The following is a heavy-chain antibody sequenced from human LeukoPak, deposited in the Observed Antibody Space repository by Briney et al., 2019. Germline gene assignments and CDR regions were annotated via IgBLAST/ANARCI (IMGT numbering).Heavy chain of an antibody. D-gene: IGHD6-19*01. V-gene: IGHV1-3*02. J-gene: IGHJ4*02. CDR1: GYTFTSCA. CDR3: ARERGSSGWYNY. CDR2: SNAGNGNT. Sequence: ASVKVSCKASGYTFTSCAMHWVRQAPGQRLEWMGWSNAGNGNTKYSQEFQGRVTITRDTSASTAYMELSSLRSEDMAVYYCARERGSSGWYNYWGQGTLVTVSS.